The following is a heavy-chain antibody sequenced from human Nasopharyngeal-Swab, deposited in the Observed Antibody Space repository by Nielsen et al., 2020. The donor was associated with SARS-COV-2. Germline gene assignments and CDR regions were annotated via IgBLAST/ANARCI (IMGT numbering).Heavy chain of an antibody. D-gene: IGHD6-19*01. V-gene: IGHV4-61*02. Sequence: SETLSLTCTVSGGSISSGSYYWSWIRQPAGKGLEWIGRIYTSGSTNYNPSLKSRVTISVDTSKNQFSLKLSSVTAADTAVYYCARGAVAVRHLDYWGQGTLVTVSS. J-gene: IGHJ4*02. CDR3: ARGAVAVRHLDY. CDR1: GGSISSGSYY. CDR2: IYTSGST.